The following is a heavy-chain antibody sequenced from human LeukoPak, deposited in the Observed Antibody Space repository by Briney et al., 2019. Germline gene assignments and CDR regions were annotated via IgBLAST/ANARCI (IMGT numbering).Heavy chain of an antibody. V-gene: IGHV3-7*01. CDR1: GFTVSSYG. Sequence: GGSLRLSCAASGFTVSSYGMSWVRQAPGKGLEWVANIKKDGTEKKDVDSVKGRFIISRDNAKNSLYLQMNSLRAEDTALYYGAREGGSGWYSGWFDPWGQGTLVRVSS. J-gene: IGHJ5*02. CDR3: AREGGSGWYSGWFDP. D-gene: IGHD6-19*01. CDR2: IKKDGTEK.